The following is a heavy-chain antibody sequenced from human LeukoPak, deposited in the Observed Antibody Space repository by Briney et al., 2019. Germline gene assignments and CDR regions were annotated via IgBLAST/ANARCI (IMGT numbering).Heavy chain of an antibody. Sequence: GGSLRLSCAASGFTVSSNYMSWVRQAPGKGLEWVSVIYSGGSTYYADSVKGRFTISRDNSKNTLYLQMNSLRAEDTAVYYCARDRSKSRDSRGIDYWGQGTLVTVSS. CDR1: GFTVSSNY. D-gene: IGHD3-16*01. CDR2: IYSGGST. CDR3: ARDRSKSRDSRGIDY. J-gene: IGHJ4*02. V-gene: IGHV3-66*01.